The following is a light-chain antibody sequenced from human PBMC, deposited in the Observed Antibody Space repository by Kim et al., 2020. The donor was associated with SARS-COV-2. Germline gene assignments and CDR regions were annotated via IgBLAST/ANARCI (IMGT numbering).Light chain of an antibody. CDR1: NIGTKN. Sequence: SYELTQPLSVSVALGQTARITCGGNNIGTKNVHXFQQKPGQAPVLVIYRDRNRPSGIPERFSGSNSGNTATLTISRAQPGDEADYYCQVWDSSTGVFGGG. J-gene: IGLJ3*02. CDR3: QVWDSSTGV. CDR2: RDR. V-gene: IGLV3-9*01.